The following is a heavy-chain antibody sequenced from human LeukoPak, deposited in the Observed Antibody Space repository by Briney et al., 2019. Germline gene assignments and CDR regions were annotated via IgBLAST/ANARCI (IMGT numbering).Heavy chain of an antibody. CDR3: ARHRGYSSSWYLLDYYYMDV. CDR2: IYYSGST. V-gene: IGHV4-39*01. D-gene: IGHD6-13*01. CDR1: GGSISSSSYY. J-gene: IGHJ6*03. Sequence: SETLSLTCTVSGGSISSSSYYWGWIRQPPGKGLEWIGSIYYSGSTYYNPSLKSRVTISVDTSKNQFSLKLSSVTAADTAVYYCARHRGYSSSWYLLDYYYMDVWGKGTTVTISS.